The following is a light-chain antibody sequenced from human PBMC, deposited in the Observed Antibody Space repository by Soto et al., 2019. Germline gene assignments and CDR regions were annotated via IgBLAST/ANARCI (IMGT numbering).Light chain of an antibody. J-gene: IGKJ1*01. CDR2: GAS. CDR1: QSVSSSY. Sequence: EIVLTQSPGTLSLSPGERATLSCRASQSVSSSYLGWYQQKPGQAPRLLIYGASSRATGIPARFSGSGSGTDFTLTISSLQFEDFAVYYCQQRSNWPRTFGQGTKVDIK. V-gene: IGKV3D-20*02. CDR3: QQRSNWPRT.